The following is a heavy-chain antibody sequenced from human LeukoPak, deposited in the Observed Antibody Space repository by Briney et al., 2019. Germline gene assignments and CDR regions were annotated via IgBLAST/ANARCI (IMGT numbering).Heavy chain of an antibody. CDR1: GFTVSSNY. V-gene: IGHV3-53*01. Sequence: GGSLRLSCAASGFTVSSNYMSWVRQAPGRGLEWVSVIYSGGSTYYADSVKGRFTISRDNSKNTLYLQMNSLRAEDTAVYYCARDSLVAAAGTGVNYYYYGMDVWGQGTTVTVSS. J-gene: IGHJ6*02. CDR3: ARDSLVAAAGTGVNYYYYGMDV. D-gene: IGHD6-13*01. CDR2: IYSGGST.